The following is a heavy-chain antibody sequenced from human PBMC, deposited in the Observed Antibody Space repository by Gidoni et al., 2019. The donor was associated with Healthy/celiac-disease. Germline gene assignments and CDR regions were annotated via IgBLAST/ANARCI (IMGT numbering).Heavy chain of an antibody. D-gene: IGHD3-22*01. CDR1: GYTFTGSY. J-gene: IGHJ3*02. CDR2: INPNSGGT. V-gene: IGHV1-2*04. Sequence: QVQLVQSGAEVKKPGASVKVSCKASGYTFTGSYMNWGRQAPGQGLGWLGWINPNSGGTNDAQKFQGWVTMTRDTSISTAYIELSRLRSDDTAVYYCARGYYDSSGYYYEGDAFDIWGQGTMVTVSS. CDR3: ARGYYDSSGYYYEGDAFDI.